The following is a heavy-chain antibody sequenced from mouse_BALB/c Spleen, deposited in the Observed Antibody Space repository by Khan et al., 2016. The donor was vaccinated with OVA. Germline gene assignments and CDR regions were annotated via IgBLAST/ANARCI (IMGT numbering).Heavy chain of an antibody. Sequence: QVQLKQSGAELVRPGASVKLSCKTSGYIFTNYWIHWVKQRSGQGLEWIARIYPGNGSTYDNEKFKGKATLTADKSSSTAYMQLSSLKYEESAGYVCASGRDENHAMDYWGQGTSVTVSS. CDR3: ASGRDENHAMDY. CDR2: IYPGNGST. V-gene: IGHV1-76*01. J-gene: IGHJ4*01. CDR1: GYIFTNYW.